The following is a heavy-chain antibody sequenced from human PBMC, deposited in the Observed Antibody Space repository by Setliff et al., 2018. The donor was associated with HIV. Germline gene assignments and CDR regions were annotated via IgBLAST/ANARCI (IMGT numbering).Heavy chain of an antibody. CDR2: IIPVFGTT. CDR3: ARGSCSGCYLSDY. CDR1: GGTFSSYA. Sequence: SVKVSCKASGGTFSSYAISWVRQAPGQGLDWMGGIIPVFGTTNYAQKFQGRVTITADESTSTAYMELSSLRPDDTAIYYCARGSCSGCYLSDYWGLGTLVTVSS. J-gene: IGHJ4*02. V-gene: IGHV1-69*13. D-gene: IGHD6-19*01.